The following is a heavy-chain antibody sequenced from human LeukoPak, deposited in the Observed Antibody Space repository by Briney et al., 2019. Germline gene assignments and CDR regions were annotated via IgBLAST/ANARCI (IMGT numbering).Heavy chain of an antibody. D-gene: IGHD3-22*01. CDR2: IYYSGST. Sequence: SETLSLTCTVSGGSISSGDYYWSWIRQPPGKGLEWIGYIYYSGSTYYNPSLKGRVTISVDTSKNQFSLKLSSVTAADTAVYYCARNAGSGYYGPDNWFDPWGQGTLVTVSS. V-gene: IGHV4-30-4*01. CDR1: GGSISSGDYY. CDR3: ARNAGSGYYGPDNWFDP. J-gene: IGHJ5*02.